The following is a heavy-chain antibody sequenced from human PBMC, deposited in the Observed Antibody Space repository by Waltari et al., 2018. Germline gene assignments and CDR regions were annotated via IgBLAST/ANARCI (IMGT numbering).Heavy chain of an antibody. D-gene: IGHD6-6*01. CDR2: INHSGST. CDR3: ARATRRRSIAASPGAFDI. V-gene: IGHV4-34*01. CDR1: GGSFSGYY. Sequence: QVQLQQWGAGLLKPSETLSLTCAVYGGSFSGYYWSWIRQPPGKGLEWIGEINHSGSTNYNPSLKSRVTISVDTSKNQFSLKLSSVTAADTAVYYCARATRRRSIAASPGAFDIWGQGTMVTVSS. J-gene: IGHJ3*02.